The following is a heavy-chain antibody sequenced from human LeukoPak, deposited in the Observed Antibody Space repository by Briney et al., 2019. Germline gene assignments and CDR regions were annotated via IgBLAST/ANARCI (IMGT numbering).Heavy chain of an antibody. CDR3: ARQGGDILTGYLDY. CDR1: GFTFSDYY. J-gene: IGHJ4*02. Sequence: GGSLRLSCATSGFTFSDYYMSWIRQAPGTGLKWVSYISSSGTYINSADSVKGRFTISRDYTKNSLYLQMSSLRAEDTAVYYCARQGGDILTGYLDYWGQGTLVTVSS. CDR2: ISSSGTYI. D-gene: IGHD3-9*01. V-gene: IGHV3-11*03.